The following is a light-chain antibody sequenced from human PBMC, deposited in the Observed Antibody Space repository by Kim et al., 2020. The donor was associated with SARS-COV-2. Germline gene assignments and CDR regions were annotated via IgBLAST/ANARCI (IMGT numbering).Light chain of an antibody. V-gene: IGLV3-25*03. CDR1: ALPKQY. Sequence: QGQTARITCSGDALPKQYAYWYQQKPGQAPVLVIYKDSERPSGIPERFSGSSSGTTVTLTISGVQAEDEADYYCQSADSSGTYVVFGGGTQLTVL. CDR3: QSADSSGTYVV. CDR2: KDS. J-gene: IGLJ2*01.